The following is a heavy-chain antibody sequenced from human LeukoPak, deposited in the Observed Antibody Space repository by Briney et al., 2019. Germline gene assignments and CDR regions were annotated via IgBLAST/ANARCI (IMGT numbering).Heavy chain of an antibody. Sequence: KASETLSLTCTVSGGSISSYYWSWIRQPPGKGLEWIGYIYYSGSTNYNPSLKSRVTISVDTSNNQFTLKLKSVTAADTAVYYCARQGDTAYYYVDYWGQGTLVTVSS. V-gene: IGHV4-59*08. CDR1: GGSISSYY. CDR3: ARQGDTAYYYVDY. J-gene: IGHJ4*02. D-gene: IGHD5-18*01. CDR2: IYYSGST.